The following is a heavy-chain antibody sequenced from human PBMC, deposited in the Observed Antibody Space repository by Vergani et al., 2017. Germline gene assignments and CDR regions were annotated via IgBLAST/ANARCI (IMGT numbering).Heavy chain of an antibody. V-gene: IGHV6-1*01. CDR3: AREYYDYVWGSYRLFDY. CDR1: GDSVSSNSAA. D-gene: IGHD3-16*02. Sequence: QVQLQQSGPGLVKPSQTLSLTCAISGDSVSSNSAAWNWIRQSPSRGLEWLGRTYYRSKWYNDYAVSVKSRITINPDTSKNQFSLQLNSVTPEDTAVYYSAREYYDYVWGSYRLFDYWGQGTLVTVSS. CDR2: TYYRSKWYN. J-gene: IGHJ4*02.